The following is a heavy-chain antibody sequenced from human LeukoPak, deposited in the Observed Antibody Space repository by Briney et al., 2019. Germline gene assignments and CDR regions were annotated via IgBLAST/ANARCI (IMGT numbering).Heavy chain of an antibody. CDR3: ARPQDFGLTGMNAFDI. V-gene: IGHV5-51*01. Sequence: GESLKISCKGSGYSFNTYWIGWVRQMPGKGLEWMGIIYPGDSDTEYSPSFQGQVTISADKSISTACLQWSSLKASDTAMYYCARPQDFGLTGMNAFDIWGQGTMVTVSS. D-gene: IGHD7-27*01. CDR1: GYSFNTYW. J-gene: IGHJ3*02. CDR2: IYPGDSDT.